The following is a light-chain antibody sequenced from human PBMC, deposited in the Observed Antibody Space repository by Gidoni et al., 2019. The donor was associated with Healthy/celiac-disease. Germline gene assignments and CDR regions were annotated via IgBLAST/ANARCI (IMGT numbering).Light chain of an antibody. V-gene: IGLV3-19*01. CDR3: NSRDSSGNHLV. CDR1: SARSYY. CDR2: GKN. Sequence: SSELTQDPAVSVALGRTVRITCEGDSARSYYASWYQQKPGQAPVLVTYGKNTRPSGIPDRVPGSSSGHTASLTITGAQAQDEADYYCNSRDSSGNHLVFGGGTTLTVL. J-gene: IGLJ2*01.